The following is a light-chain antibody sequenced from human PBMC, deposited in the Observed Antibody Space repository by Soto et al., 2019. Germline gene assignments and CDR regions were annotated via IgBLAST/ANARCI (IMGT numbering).Light chain of an antibody. CDR2: GAS. J-gene: IGKJ1*01. CDR1: QSVRSK. V-gene: IGKV3-15*01. CDR3: QQYNNWPPT. Sequence: VMTQSPATLSVSPGERVTLSCRASQSVRSKLAWYQQKPGQAPRLLLYGASTRATNIPARFSGSGSGTEFTLSISRLQSEDATIYYCQQYNNWPPTFGQGTKVEIK.